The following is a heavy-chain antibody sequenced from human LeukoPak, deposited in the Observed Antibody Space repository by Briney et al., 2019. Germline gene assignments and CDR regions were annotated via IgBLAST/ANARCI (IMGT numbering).Heavy chain of an antibody. CDR3: ARGPLATGDRYFDY. D-gene: IGHD7-27*01. CDR1: GGTFSSYA. Sequence: SVKVSCKASGGTFSSYAISWVRQAPGQGLEWMGGIIPIFGTANYAQKFQGRVTITTDESTSTAYMELSSLRSEDTAVYYCARGPLATGDRYFDYWGQGTLVTVSS. V-gene: IGHV1-69*05. CDR2: IIPIFGTA. J-gene: IGHJ4*02.